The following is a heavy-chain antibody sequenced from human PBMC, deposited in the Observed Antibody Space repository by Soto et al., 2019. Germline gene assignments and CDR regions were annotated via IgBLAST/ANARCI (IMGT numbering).Heavy chain of an antibody. V-gene: IGHV4-4*02. J-gene: IGHJ5*02. Sequence: QVQLQESGPGLVKPSWTLSLTCAVSGGSVSSTNWWSWVRQPPVKGLEWIGEISHSGSTNYNPSHKMRVTITVDKYKNQFSLKLSPVTAADTDVYYCARVIATAVHWFDPWGQGTLVTVSS. CDR2: ISHSGST. CDR3: ARVIATAVHWFDP. CDR1: GGSVSSTNW. D-gene: IGHD6-13*01.